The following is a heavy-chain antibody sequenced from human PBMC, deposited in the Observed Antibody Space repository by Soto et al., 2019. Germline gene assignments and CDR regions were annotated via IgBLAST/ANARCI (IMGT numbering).Heavy chain of an antibody. V-gene: IGHV4-4*02. D-gene: IGHD5-18*01. CDR2: IYHSGST. J-gene: IGHJ5*01. Sequence: PSATLSLICSVSGDSISISNWWSWVRQPPGKGLEWIGDIYHSGSTNYNPSLKSRVTISIDKSKNQFSLKLSSVTAADTAVYYCARSAATAIIRREWFDPWGQRTLVTSPQ. CDR1: GDSISISNW. CDR3: ARSAATAIIRREWFDP.